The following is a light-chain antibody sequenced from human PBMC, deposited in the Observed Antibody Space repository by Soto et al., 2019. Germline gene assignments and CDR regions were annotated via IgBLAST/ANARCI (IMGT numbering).Light chain of an antibody. V-gene: IGKV1-5*01. J-gene: IGKJ2*01. CDR2: AAS. CDR1: QSISNR. CDR3: QQYNIYAYT. Sequence: DIQMTQSPSTLSASVGDKVTITCRASQSISNRLACYQQKPGKAPKVLIYAASSLESGVPSRFSASGYATEFTHTIRSLQRDDVATYYCQQYNIYAYTLGQGTKVDI.